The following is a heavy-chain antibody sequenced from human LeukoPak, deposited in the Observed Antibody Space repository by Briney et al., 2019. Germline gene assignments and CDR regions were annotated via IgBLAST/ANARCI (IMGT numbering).Heavy chain of an antibody. CDR3: ARGEYSSGWYATDY. V-gene: IGHV4-61*05. CDR1: GGSISSSSYY. J-gene: IGHJ4*02. D-gene: IGHD6-19*01. CDR2: IYYSGST. Sequence: PSETLSLTCTVSGGSISSSSYYWGWIRQPPGKGLEWIGYIYYSGSTNYNPSLKSRVTISVDTSKNQFSLKLSSVTAADTAVYYCARGEYSSGWYATDYWGQGTLVTVSS.